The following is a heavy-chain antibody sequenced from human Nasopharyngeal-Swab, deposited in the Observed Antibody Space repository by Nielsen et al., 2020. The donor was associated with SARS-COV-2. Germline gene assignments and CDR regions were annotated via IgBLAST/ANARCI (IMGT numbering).Heavy chain of an antibody. CDR2: IYSGGST. Sequence: GESLKISCAASGFTVSSNYMSWVRQAPGKGLEWVSVIYSGGSTYYADSVKGRFTISRDNAKNSLYLQMNSLRAEDTALYYCAKDFYYDSSGPPSVQHWGQGTLVTVSS. J-gene: IGHJ1*01. CDR1: GFTVSSNY. V-gene: IGHV3-53*05. D-gene: IGHD3-22*01. CDR3: AKDFYYDSSGPPSVQH.